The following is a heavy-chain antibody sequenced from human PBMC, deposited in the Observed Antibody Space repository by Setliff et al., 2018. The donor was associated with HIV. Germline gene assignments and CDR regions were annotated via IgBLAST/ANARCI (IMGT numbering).Heavy chain of an antibody. CDR2: IYYGST. Sequence: SETLSLTCTVSGDSISSYYWNWIRQPPGKALEWIGYIYYGSTNYNPSFEGRVTISVDTSKNQFSLKLRSVTAADTAMYYCARRRCSAASCPDNSWNWLDPWGQGTLVTVSS. CDR3: ARRRCSAASCPDNSWNWLDP. CDR1: GDSISSYY. D-gene: IGHD2-15*01. V-gene: IGHV4-59*08. J-gene: IGHJ5*02.